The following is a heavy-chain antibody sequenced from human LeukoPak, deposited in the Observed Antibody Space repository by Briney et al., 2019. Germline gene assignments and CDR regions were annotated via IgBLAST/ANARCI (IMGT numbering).Heavy chain of an antibody. V-gene: IGHV1-2*02. CDR3: AREAVTAIYYFDY. CDR2: INPNSGGT. J-gene: IGHJ4*02. D-gene: IGHD2-21*02. CDR1: GYTFTGYY. Sequence: ASVKVSCKASGYTFTGYYMHWVRQAPGQGLEWMGWINPNSGGTNYAQKFQGRVTMTRDTSISTAYMVLSRLRSDDAAVYYCAREAVTAIYYFDYWGQGTLVTVSS.